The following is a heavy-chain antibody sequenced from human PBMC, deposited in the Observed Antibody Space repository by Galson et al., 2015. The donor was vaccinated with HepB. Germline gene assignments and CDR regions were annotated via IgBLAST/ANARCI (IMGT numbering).Heavy chain of an antibody. Sequence: SLRLSCAASGFTVSSNYMSWVRQAPGKGLEWVSVIYSGGSTYYADSVKGRFTISRDNSKNTLYLQMNSLRAEDTAVYYCARARVLLWFGDPSGAFDIWGQGTMVTVSS. D-gene: IGHD3-10*01. CDR1: GFTVSSNY. V-gene: IGHV3-66*01. CDR3: ARARVLLWFGDPSGAFDI. CDR2: IYSGGST. J-gene: IGHJ3*02.